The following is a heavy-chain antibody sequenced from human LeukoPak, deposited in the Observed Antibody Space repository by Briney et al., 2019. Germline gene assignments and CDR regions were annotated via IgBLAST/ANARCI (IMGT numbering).Heavy chain of an antibody. V-gene: IGHV1-58*01. J-gene: IGHJ3*02. CDR2: IVVGSGNT. D-gene: IGHD5-18*01. CDR1: GFTFTSSA. Sequence: SVKVSCKASGFTFTSSAVEWVRQARGQRLEWIGWIVVGSGNTNYAQKFQERVTITRDMSTSTAYMELSSLRSEDTAVYYCAAQNYSYGYDVAFDIWGQGTMVTVSS. CDR3: AAQNYSYGYDVAFDI.